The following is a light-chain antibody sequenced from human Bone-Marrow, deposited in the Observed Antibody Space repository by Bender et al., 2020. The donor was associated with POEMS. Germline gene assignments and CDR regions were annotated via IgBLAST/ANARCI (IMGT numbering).Light chain of an antibody. CDR3: QSYDNSLGGWV. J-gene: IGLJ3*02. CDR2: GYN. Sequence: HSALTEAASVSGSLGQSITISCTGSSSNTGSGYDINWYQHLPGTAPKLLIYGYNNRPSGVPDRFSGSKSGTSASLAITGLQAEDEGDYYCQSYDNSLGGWVFGGGTKLTVL. V-gene: IGLV1-40*01. CDR1: SSNTGSGYD.